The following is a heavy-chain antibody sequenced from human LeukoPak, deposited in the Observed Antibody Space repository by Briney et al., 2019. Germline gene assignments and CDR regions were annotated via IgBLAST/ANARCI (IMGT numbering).Heavy chain of an antibody. D-gene: IGHD4-17*01. Sequence: PSETLSLTCTVSGGSISSSSYYWVWIRQPPGKGLEGIGSIYYSGSTYYNPSLKSRVTISVDTSKNQFSLKLSSVTAADTAVYYCASLRVYGDYNYYYYMDVWGKGTTVTVSS. J-gene: IGHJ6*03. CDR3: ASLRVYGDYNYYYYMDV. CDR1: GGSISSSSYY. V-gene: IGHV4-39*07. CDR2: IYYSGST.